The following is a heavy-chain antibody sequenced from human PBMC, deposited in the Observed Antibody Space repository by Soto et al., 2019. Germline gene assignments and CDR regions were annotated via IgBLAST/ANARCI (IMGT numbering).Heavy chain of an antibody. J-gene: IGHJ5*02. D-gene: IGHD4-4*01. CDR3: ARHWLQSWFDP. V-gene: IGHV4-59*08. CDR2: IYYTGTS. Sequence: SETLSLTCTVSGGSIRNNYWSWIRQPPGKGLEWVGYIYYTGTSKYNPSLKSRVTISVDSSKNQFSLKLDSVTAADTAVYYCARHWLQSWFDPWGQGTLVTVS. CDR1: GGSIRNNY.